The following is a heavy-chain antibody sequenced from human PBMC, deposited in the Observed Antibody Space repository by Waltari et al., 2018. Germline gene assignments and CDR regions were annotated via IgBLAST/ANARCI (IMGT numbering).Heavy chain of an antibody. V-gene: IGHV4-4*02. CDR3: ARSPYYDILTGYPPYIDY. J-gene: IGHJ4*02. Sequence: QVQLQESGPGLVKPSGTLSLTCAVSGGSISSSNWWSWVRQPPGKGLEWIGEIYHSGSTNYNPSHKSRVTISGDKSKNQFSLKLSSVTAADTAVYYCARSPYYDILTGYPPYIDYWGQGTLVTVSS. CDR2: IYHSGST. CDR1: GGSISSSNW. D-gene: IGHD3-9*01.